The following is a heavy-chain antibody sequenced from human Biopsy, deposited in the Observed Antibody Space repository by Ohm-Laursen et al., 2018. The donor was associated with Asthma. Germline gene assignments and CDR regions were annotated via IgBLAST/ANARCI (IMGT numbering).Heavy chain of an antibody. CDR3: ARTFHFWSPYHAEHYQL. Sequence: SLRLSCAASGFTFSTYGMHWVRQAPGKGLGWVAIIKHDGSEKNYVDSLKGRFTISRDNAKNSLYLQMTSLRAEDTAVYYCARTFHFWSPYHAEHYQLWGQGTLVTVSS. V-gene: IGHV3-7*01. CDR1: GFTFSTYG. D-gene: IGHD3-3*02. J-gene: IGHJ1*01. CDR2: IKHDGSEK.